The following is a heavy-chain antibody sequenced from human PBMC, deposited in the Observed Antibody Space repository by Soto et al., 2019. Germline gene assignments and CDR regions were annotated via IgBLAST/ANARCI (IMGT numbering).Heavy chain of an antibody. CDR1: GGTISSYY. CDR2: IYYTGSA. J-gene: IGHJ6*02. CDR3: ARYGGGRYGMDV. Sequence: SETLSLTCTVSGGTISSYYWSWIRQPPGKGLEWIGYIYYTGSANYNPSLKSRVTISVDTSKNQFSLKLSSVAADTAVYYCARYGGGRYGMDVWGQGTTVT. V-gene: IGHV4-59*01. D-gene: IGHD2-15*01.